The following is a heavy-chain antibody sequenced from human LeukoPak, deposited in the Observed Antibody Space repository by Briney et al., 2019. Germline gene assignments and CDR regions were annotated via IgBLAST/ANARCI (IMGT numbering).Heavy chain of an antibody. D-gene: IGHD6-13*01. CDR3: ARDRPRRIAAAGTYYYYGMDV. V-gene: IGHV3-48*04. Sequence: GGSLRLSCAASGFTFSSYSMNWVRQAPGKGLEWVSYISSSGSTIYYADSVKGRFTISRDNAKNSLYLQMNSLRAEDTAVYYCARDRPRRIAAAGTYYYYGMDVWGQGTTVTVSS. CDR1: GFTFSSYS. J-gene: IGHJ6*02. CDR2: ISSSGSTI.